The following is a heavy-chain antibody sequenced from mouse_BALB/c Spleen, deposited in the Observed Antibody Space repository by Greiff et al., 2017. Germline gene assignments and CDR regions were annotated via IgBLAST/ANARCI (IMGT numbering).Heavy chain of an antibody. J-gene: IGHJ4*01. D-gene: IGHD2-10*01. CDR2: IYPSDSYT. V-gene: IGHV1-69*02. CDR3: TRSAYYGTYAMDY. CDR1: GYTFTSYW. Sequence: VQLQQPGAELVRPGASVKLSCKASGYTFTSYWINWVKQRPGQGLEWIGNIYPSDSYTNYNQKFKDKATLTVDKSSSTAYMQLSSPTSEDSAVYYCTRSAYYGTYAMDYWGQGTSVTVSS.